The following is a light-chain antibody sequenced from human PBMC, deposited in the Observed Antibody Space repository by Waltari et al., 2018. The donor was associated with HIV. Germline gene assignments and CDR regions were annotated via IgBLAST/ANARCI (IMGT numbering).Light chain of an antibody. CDR2: SNN. J-gene: IGLJ3*02. CDR3: AAWDDSLIAWV. Sequence: QSVLTQPPSASGTPGQRVTISCSGSSSNSGMNTVNWSQQFPGTAPKLLIYSNNQRPSGVPDRISGSKSGASASLAISGLQSEDEADYDCAAWDDSLIAWVFGGGTKPTVL. V-gene: IGLV1-44*01. CDR1: SSNSGMNT.